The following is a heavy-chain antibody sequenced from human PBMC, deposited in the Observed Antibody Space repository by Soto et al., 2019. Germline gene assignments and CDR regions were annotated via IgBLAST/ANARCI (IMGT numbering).Heavy chain of an antibody. Sequence: PGESLKISCEGSGYIFSRYWVGWVRQMPGKGLEWMGVVYPTDSNTRYSPSFQGQVTISADKSTSTAYLRWSSLKASDTAVYYCVRQRAVKLYFPPHHHSSEMDVWGQATTVTVSS. CDR1: GYIFSRYW. V-gene: IGHV5-51*01. D-gene: IGHD2-15*01. CDR2: VYPTDSNT. CDR3: VRQRAVKLYFPPHHHSSEMDV. J-gene: IGHJ6*02.